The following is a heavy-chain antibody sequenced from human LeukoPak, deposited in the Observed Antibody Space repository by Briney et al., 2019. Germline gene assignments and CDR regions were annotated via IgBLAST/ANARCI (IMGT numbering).Heavy chain of an antibody. CDR2: IKQDGSEK. CDR1: GFTFSSYW. CDR3: ARDQRIAVTGTLNYYYYMDV. J-gene: IGHJ6*03. V-gene: IGHV3-7*01. Sequence: GGSLRLSCAASGFTFSSYWMSWVRQAPGKGLEWVANIKQDGSEKYYVDSVKGRFTISRDNAKNSLYLQMNSLRAEDTAAYYCARDQRIAVTGTLNYYYYMDVWGKGTTVTVSS. D-gene: IGHD6-19*01.